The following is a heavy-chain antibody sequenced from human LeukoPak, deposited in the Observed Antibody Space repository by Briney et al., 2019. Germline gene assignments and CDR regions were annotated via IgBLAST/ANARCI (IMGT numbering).Heavy chain of an antibody. V-gene: IGHV4-59*01. CDR2: IYYSVST. CDR1: GGSISSYD. CDR3: ARSMAAAGSRRHYYYYMDV. J-gene: IGHJ6*03. D-gene: IGHD6-13*01. Sequence: PSETTSLTCTVSGGSISSYDWSWIRQPPGKGLEWVGYIYYSVSTNYNPSLKSRVTISVDTSKNQFSLKLSSVTAADTAVYYCARSMAAAGSRRHYYYYMDVWGKGTTVTVSS.